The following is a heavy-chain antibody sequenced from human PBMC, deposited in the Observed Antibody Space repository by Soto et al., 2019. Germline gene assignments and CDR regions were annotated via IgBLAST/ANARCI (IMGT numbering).Heavy chain of an antibody. CDR3: ARSVKWYYYDSSGYYYFDY. D-gene: IGHD3-22*01. J-gene: IGHJ4*02. Sequence: SQKFQGRVTITRDTSASTAYMELSSLRSEDTAVYYCARSVKWYYYDSSGYYYFDYWGQGTLVTVSS. V-gene: IGHV1-3*01.